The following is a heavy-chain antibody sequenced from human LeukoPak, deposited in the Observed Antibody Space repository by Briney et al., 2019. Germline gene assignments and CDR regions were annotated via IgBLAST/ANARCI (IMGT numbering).Heavy chain of an antibody. CDR1: GFTFSSYG. V-gene: IGHV3-33*01. CDR3: ARGRFGRRNDDAFDI. Sequence: GGSLRLSCAASGFTFSSYGMHWVRQAPGKGLEWVAVIWYDGGNKYYADSVKGRFTISRDNSKNTLYLQMNSLRAEDAAVYYCARGRFGRRNDDAFDIWGQGTMATVSS. J-gene: IGHJ3*02. CDR2: IWYDGGNK. D-gene: IGHD1-1*01.